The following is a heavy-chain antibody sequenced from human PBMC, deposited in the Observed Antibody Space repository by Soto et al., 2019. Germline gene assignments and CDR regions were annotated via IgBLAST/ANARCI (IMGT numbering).Heavy chain of an antibody. CDR1: GGSFSGYY. J-gene: IGHJ3*02. CDR3: ALEYSSLSDAFDI. D-gene: IGHD6-6*01. Sequence: SETLSLTCAVYGGSFSGYYWSWIRQPPGKGLEWIGEINHSGSTNYNPSLKSRVTISVDTSKNQFSLKLSFVTAAYTAVYYCALEYSSLSDAFDIWGQGTMVTVSS. V-gene: IGHV4-34*01. CDR2: INHSGST.